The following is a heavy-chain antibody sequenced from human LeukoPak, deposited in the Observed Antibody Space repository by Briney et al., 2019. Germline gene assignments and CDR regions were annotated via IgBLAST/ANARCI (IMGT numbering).Heavy chain of an antibody. CDR2: ISYDGSNK. Sequence: GGSVRHSCAASGSTFSSYGMHGVRQAPGKGLEGVAVISYDGSNKYYADSVKGRFTISRDNSKNTLYLQMNSLRAEDTAVYYCAKDRRQWLKLFDYWGQGTLVTVSS. V-gene: IGHV3-30*18. CDR1: GSTFSSYG. D-gene: IGHD6-19*01. CDR3: AKDRRQWLKLFDY. J-gene: IGHJ4*02.